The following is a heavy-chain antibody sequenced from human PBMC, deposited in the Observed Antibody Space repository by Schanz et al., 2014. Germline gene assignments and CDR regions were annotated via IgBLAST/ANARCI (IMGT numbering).Heavy chain of an antibody. D-gene: IGHD2-15*01. J-gene: IGHJ4*02. CDR2: IFYTGST. V-gene: IGHV4-39*01. CDR1: GGSISSSSYY. Sequence: QLQLQESGPGLVKPSETLSLTCTVSGGSISSSSYYWGWIRQSPGQGLEWIGSIFYTGSTYYTPSQKSRVTISVDPSKTHFSLKVPSVTATDTAVYYCARLPGLYCSGGACYRGYWGQGTLVTVSS. CDR3: ARLPGLYCSGGACYRGY.